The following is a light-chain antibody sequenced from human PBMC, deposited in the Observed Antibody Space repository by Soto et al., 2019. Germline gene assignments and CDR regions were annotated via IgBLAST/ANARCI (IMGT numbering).Light chain of an antibody. CDR3: QQYNNWPPYT. Sequence: EIVMTQSPATLSVSPGERATLSCRASQSVSSNLARYQQKPGQAPRLLIYGASTRATGIAARFSGSGTGTEFTLIISSLQSEDFAVYYCQQYNNWPPYTFGQGTKLEIK. J-gene: IGKJ2*01. CDR1: QSVSSN. V-gene: IGKV3-15*01. CDR2: GAS.